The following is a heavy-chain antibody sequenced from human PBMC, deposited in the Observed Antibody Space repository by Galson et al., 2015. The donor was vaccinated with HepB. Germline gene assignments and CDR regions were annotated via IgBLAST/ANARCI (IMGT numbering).Heavy chain of an antibody. CDR3: AKDRVKRITMVRGVINFDY. V-gene: IGHV3-23*01. Sequence: SLRLSCAASGFTFSSYAMSWVRQAPGKGLEWVPAISGSGGSTYYADSVKGRFTISRDNSKNTLYLQMNSLRAEDTAVYYCAKDRVKRITMVRGVINFDYWGQGTLVTVSS. D-gene: IGHD3-10*01. CDR1: GFTFSSYA. J-gene: IGHJ4*02. CDR2: ISGSGGST.